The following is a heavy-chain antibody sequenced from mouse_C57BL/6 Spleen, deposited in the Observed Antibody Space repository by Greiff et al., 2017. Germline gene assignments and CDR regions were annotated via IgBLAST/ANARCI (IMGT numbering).Heavy chain of an antibody. CDR1: GYSITSGYD. CDR2: ISYSGST. V-gene: IGHV3-1*01. Sequence: EVKVEESGPGMVKPSQSLSLTCTVTGYSITSGYDWHWIRHFPGNKLEWMGYISYSGSTNYNPSLKSRISITHDTSKNHFFLKLNSVTTEDTATYYCAREGGYYGNSYFDYWGQGTTLTVSS. CDR3: AREGGYYGNSYFDY. J-gene: IGHJ2*01. D-gene: IGHD2-1*01.